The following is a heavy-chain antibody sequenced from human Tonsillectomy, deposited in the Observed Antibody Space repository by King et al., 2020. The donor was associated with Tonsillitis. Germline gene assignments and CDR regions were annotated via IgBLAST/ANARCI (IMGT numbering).Heavy chain of an antibody. J-gene: IGHJ4*02. Sequence: LVESGGGVVQPGRSLRLSCTASGFPFSSYGMHWVRQAPGKGLEWVAVISYDGDIQYYADSVKGRFTISRDNSKNTLYLQMDSLRAEDTAVYYFAKSRTGSRLYGGAYWGQGTLVTVSS. D-gene: IGHD1-1*01. CDR3: AKSRTGSRLYGGAY. V-gene: IGHV3-30*18. CDR1: GFPFSSYG. CDR2: ISYDGDIQ.